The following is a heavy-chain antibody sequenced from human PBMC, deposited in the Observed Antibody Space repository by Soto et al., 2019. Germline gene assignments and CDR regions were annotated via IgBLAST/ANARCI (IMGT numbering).Heavy chain of an antibody. CDR1: GFSLPTDRVG. Sequence: QITLKESGPTLVKPTQTLTLTCTFSGFSLPTDRVGVGWIRQPPGKALEWLAVIYWDDTKTYRPSLKSRLTITKDTSKNQLALTMTAMDPVDTATYYCAHAYGGRSLYWGQGTLVTVSS. D-gene: IGHD1-26*01. V-gene: IGHV2-5*02. CDR2: IYWDDTK. J-gene: IGHJ4*02. CDR3: AHAYGGRSLY.